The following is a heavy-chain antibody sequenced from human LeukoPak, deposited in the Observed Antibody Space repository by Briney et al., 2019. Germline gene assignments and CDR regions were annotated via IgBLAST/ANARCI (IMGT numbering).Heavy chain of an antibody. CDR2: INPNSGDT. D-gene: IGHD1-26*01. V-gene: IGHV1-2*04. Sequence: ASVKVSCKVSGYTLTELSMHWVRQAPGQGLEWMGWINPNSGDTKFAQKFQGSVTMTRDTSINTAYMELSRLRSDDTGVYYCARGALHAGSYYDPWGQGTLVTVSS. J-gene: IGHJ5*02. CDR1: GYTLTELS. CDR3: ARGALHAGSYYDP.